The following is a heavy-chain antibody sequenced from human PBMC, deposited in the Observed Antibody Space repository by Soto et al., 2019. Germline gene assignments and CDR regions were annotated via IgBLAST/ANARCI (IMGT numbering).Heavy chain of an antibody. D-gene: IGHD6-19*01. CDR3: ASVDAVPGIYNYHGLDV. J-gene: IGHJ6*02. CDR2: IIPIFGTT. Sequence: QVQLVQSGAEVKKPGSSVKVSCKASGGTFSNYAISWVRQAPGQGLEWMGGIIPIFGTTYYAQKFQGRVTIIAAEFTTTAYLQLSSLRSEDPAMYYCASVDAVPGIYNYHGLDVWGQGTAVSVSS. V-gene: IGHV1-69*12. CDR1: GGTFSNYA.